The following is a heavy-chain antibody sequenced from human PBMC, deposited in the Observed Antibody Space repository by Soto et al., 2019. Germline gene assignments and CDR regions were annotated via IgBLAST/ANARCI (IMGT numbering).Heavy chain of an antibody. CDR2: ISPDGRST. J-gene: IGHJ4*02. CDR3: ASGDFDSRYYFDY. Sequence: SGGSLRLSCAASGFICSSYDMHWVRQAPGKGPVWVSRISPDGRSTTYADSVKGRFTISRDSPKNTLFLQMNSLRADDTAVYYCASGDFDSRYYFDYWGQGTLVTVSS. D-gene: IGHD3-22*01. CDR1: GFICSSYD. V-gene: IGHV3-74*01.